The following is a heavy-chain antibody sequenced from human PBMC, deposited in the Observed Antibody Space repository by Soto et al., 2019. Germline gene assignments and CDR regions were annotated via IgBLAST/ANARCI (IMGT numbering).Heavy chain of an antibody. CDR3: AAVAGRIDY. Sequence: SETLSLTCAVYGWSFSVYYWSWIRQPPGKGLEWIGEINHSGSTNYNPSLKSRVTISVDTSKNQFSLKLSSVTAADTAVYYCAAVAGRIDYWGQGTLVTVSS. CDR1: GWSFSVYY. D-gene: IGHD6-19*01. J-gene: IGHJ4*02. V-gene: IGHV4-34*01. CDR2: INHSGST.